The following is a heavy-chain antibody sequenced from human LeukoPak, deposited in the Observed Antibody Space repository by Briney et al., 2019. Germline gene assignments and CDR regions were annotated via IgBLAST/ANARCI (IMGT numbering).Heavy chain of an antibody. CDR1: GYTFSDYF. CDR3: ARDGTGLMTEYDC. V-gene: IGHV1-2*02. D-gene: IGHD1-1*01. CDR2: INSNSGGT. Sequence: ASVKVSCKASGYTFSDYFLHWVRQAPGQGLEWMGWINSNSGGTRYGQKFQGRVTLTRDTSISTVYMEVTSLTSDDTAVYYCARDGTGLMTEYDCWGQGTLVTVSS. J-gene: IGHJ4*02.